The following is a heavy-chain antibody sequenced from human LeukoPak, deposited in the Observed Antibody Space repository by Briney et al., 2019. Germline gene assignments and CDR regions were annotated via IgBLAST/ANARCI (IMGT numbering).Heavy chain of an antibody. CDR1: GFTFSSYS. V-gene: IGHV3-48*04. CDR3: ARGGHIVVVTAIGY. Sequence: PGGSLRLSCAASGFTFSSYSMNWVRQAPGKGLEWVSYISSSSSTIYYADSVKGRFTISRDNAKNSLYLQMNSLRAEDTAVYYCARGGHIVVVTAIGYWGQGTLVTVSS. J-gene: IGHJ4*02. CDR2: ISSSSSTI. D-gene: IGHD2-21*02.